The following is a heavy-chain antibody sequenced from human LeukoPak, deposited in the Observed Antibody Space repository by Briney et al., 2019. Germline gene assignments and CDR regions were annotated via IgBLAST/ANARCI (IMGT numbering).Heavy chain of an antibody. Sequence: GVSLRLSCAASGFTFSSYGMHWVRQAPGKGLEWVAVISYDGSNKYYADSVKGRFTISRDNSKNTLYLQMNSLRAEDTAVYYCAKDGPSRTRGETYYFDYWGRGTLVTVSS. CDR2: ISYDGSNK. D-gene: IGHD1-14*01. V-gene: IGHV3-30*18. J-gene: IGHJ4*02. CDR3: AKDGPSRTRGETYYFDY. CDR1: GFTFSSYG.